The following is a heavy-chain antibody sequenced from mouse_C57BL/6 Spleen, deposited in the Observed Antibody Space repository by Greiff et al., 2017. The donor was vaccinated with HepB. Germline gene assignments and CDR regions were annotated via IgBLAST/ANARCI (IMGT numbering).Heavy chain of an antibody. CDR3: ARSPYYGSSPAWFAY. Sequence: EVKLMESGGGLVQPGGSLSLSCAASGFTFTDYYMSWVRQPPGKALEWLGFIRNKANGYTTEYSASVKGRFTISRDNSQSILYLQMNALRAEDSATYYCARSPYYGSSPAWFAYWGQGTLVTVSA. D-gene: IGHD1-1*01. J-gene: IGHJ3*01. V-gene: IGHV7-3*01. CDR1: GFTFTDYY. CDR2: IRNKANGYTT.